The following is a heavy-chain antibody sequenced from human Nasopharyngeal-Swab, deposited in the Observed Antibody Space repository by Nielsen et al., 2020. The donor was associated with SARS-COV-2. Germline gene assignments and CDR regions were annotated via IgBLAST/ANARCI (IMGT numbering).Heavy chain of an antibody. J-gene: IGHJ4*02. CDR1: GGSISSGGYS. CDR3: ARGQDGAAAAL. CDR2: IYHSGST. Sequence: LRLSCAVSGGSISSGGYSWSWIRQPPGKGLEWIGYIYHSGSTYYNPSLKSRVTISVDRSKNQLSLKLTSLTAADTAMYYCARGQDGAAAALWGQGTLVTVSS. D-gene: IGHD6-13*01. V-gene: IGHV4-30-2*01.